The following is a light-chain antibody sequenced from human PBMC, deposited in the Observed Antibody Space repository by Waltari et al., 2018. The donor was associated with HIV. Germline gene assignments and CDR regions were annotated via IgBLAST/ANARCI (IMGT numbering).Light chain of an antibody. V-gene: IGLV2-14*03. Sequence: AVTQPASVSGLPGQSTTISCTGDDRDFGLYHFVSWYQQHSGKPPRLILYDVDSRASGVSDRFSGSMSGNTASLTISGLRAEDEGHYYCASFTGDNTVIFGGGTEVTVL. CDR3: ASFTGDNTVI. CDR1: DRDFGLYHF. CDR2: DVD. J-gene: IGLJ2*01.